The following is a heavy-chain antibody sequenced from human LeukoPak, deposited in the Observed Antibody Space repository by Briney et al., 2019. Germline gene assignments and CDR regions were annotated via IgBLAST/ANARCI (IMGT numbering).Heavy chain of an antibody. V-gene: IGHV3-21*01. CDR1: GFTFSSYS. CDR3: ARGLYAAAAGTYDY. J-gene: IGHJ4*02. CDR2: ISSSSSYI. D-gene: IGHD6-13*01. Sequence: PGGSLRLSCAASGFTFSSYSMNWVRQAPGKGLEWVSSISSSSSYIYYADSVKGRFTISRDNAKNSLYLQMNSLRAEDTAVYYCARGLYAAAAGTYDYWGQGTLVTVSS.